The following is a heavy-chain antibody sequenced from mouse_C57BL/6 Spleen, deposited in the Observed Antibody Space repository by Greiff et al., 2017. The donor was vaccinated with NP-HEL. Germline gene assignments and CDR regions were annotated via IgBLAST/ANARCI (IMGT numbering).Heavy chain of an antibody. J-gene: IGHJ3*01. CDR2: IYPGSGNT. V-gene: IGHV1-76*01. Sequence: VQLQQSGAELVRPGASVKLSCKASGYTFTDYYINWVKQRPGQGLEWIARIYPGSGNTYYNEKFKGKATLTAEKSSSTAYMQLSSLTSEDSAVYFCARGNPCAYWGQGTLVTVSA. CDR1: GYTFTDYY. CDR3: ARGNPCAY. D-gene: IGHD2-1*01.